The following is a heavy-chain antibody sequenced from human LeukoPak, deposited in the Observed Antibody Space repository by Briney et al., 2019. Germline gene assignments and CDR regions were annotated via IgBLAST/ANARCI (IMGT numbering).Heavy chain of an antibody. CDR2: IGGNGDTS. Sequence: GGSLRLSCVASGFTFYNYAMHWVRQAPGKGLEYVSAIGGNGDTSYYADSVKGRFTISRDNSKTTVYLQLGSLRSEDMAVYYCATRHEYSYPYWGQGTLVTVSP. V-gene: IGHV3-64*02. CDR3: ATRHEYSYPY. D-gene: IGHD5-18*01. CDR1: GFTFYNYA. J-gene: IGHJ4*02.